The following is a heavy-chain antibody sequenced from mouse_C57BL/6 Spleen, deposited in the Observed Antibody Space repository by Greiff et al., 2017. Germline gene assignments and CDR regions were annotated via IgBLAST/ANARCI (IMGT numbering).Heavy chain of an antibody. CDR2: INPNNGGT. J-gene: IGHJ2*01. Sequence: EVQLVESGPELVKPGASVKIPCKASGYTFTDYNMDWVKQSHGKSLEWIGDINPNNGGTIYNQKFKGKATLTVDKSSSTAYMELRSLTSEDTAVYYCARTAQATGGGYYFDYWGQGTTLTVSS. D-gene: IGHD3-2*02. CDR3: ARTAQATGGGYYFDY. V-gene: IGHV1-18*01. CDR1: GYTFTDYN.